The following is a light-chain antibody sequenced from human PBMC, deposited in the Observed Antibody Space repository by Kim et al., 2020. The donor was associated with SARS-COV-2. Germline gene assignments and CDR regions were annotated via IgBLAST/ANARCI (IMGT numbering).Light chain of an antibody. CDR1: SSDVGHYNS. V-gene: IGLV2-14*01. CDR3: NSYTSSTSDV. CDR2: DVT. J-gene: IGLJ1*01. Sequence: QSALTQPASVSGSPGQSITISCTGTSSDVGHYNSVSWYQQHPGKAPKLMIYDVTKRPSGVSTRFSGSKSGNTASLTISGLQAEDEADYYCNSYTSSTSDVFGTGTKVTVL.